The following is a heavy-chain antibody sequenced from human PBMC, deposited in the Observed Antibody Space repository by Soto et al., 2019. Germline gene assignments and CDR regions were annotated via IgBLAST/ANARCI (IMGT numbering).Heavy chain of an antibody. V-gene: IGHV4-59*08. CDR3: ARRDTVAGRAGDDAFDI. Sequence: SETLSLTCTVSGGSISSYYWSWIRQPPGKGLEWIGYIYYSGSTNYNPSLKSRVTISVDTSKNQFSLKLSSVTAADTAVYYCARRDTVAGRAGDDAFDIWGQGTMVTVSS. CDR2: IYYSGST. CDR1: GGSISSYY. D-gene: IGHD6-19*01. J-gene: IGHJ3*02.